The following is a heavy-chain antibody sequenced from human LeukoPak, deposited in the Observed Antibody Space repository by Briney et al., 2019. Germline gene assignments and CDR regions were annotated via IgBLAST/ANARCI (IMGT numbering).Heavy chain of an antibody. CDR2: ISGSGGST. J-gene: IGHJ4*02. CDR3: ARGDSAFDY. V-gene: IGHV3-23*01. Sequence: GGSLRLSCAASGFAFSSYSMNWVRQAPGKGLEWVSAISGSGGSTYYADSVKGRFTISRDNSKNTLYLQMNSLRAEDTAVYYCARGDSAFDYWGQGTLVTVSS. D-gene: IGHD2-21*02. CDR1: GFAFSSYS.